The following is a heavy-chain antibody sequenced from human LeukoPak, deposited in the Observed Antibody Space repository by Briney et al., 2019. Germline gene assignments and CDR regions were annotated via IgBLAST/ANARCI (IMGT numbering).Heavy chain of an antibody. Sequence: SETLSLTCAVYGGSFSGYYWSWIRQPPGKGLEWIGEINHSGSTNYNPSLKSRVTISVDTSKNQFSLKLSSVTAADTAVYYCARGHRFQPLGYWGQGTLVTVSS. CDR1: GGSFSGYY. V-gene: IGHV4-34*01. CDR3: ARGHRFQPLGY. CDR2: INHSGST. D-gene: IGHD3-16*01. J-gene: IGHJ4*02.